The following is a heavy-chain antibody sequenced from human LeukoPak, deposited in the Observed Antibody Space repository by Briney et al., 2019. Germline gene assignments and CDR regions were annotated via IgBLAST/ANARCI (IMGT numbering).Heavy chain of an antibody. J-gene: IGHJ5*02. D-gene: IGHD3-10*01. V-gene: IGHV1-8*01. CDR2: MNPNSGNT. CDR3: ARGPQGRAYGWGSPPKNNGFDP. Sequence: GASVKVSCTASGYTFTSYDINWVRQATGQGLEWMGWMNPNSGNTGYAKKFQGRVTMTSNTSISTAYTELSSLSSEDRAVYYWARGPQGRAYGWGSPPKNNGFDPWGQGTLVTVSS. CDR1: GYTFTSYD.